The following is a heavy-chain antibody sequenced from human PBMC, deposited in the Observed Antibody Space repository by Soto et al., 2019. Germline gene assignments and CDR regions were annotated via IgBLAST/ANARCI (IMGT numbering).Heavy chain of an antibody. Sequence: SETLSLTCTVSGDSISSSCFYWGWIRQPPGKGLEWIGNIYYSGSTYYNPSLKSRVTISVDTSKNQFSLRLSSVTAADTAVYYCARHDYDSGSHFDFWGQGTLVTVSS. CDR3: ARHDYDSGSHFDF. V-gene: IGHV4-39*01. CDR2: IYYSGST. J-gene: IGHJ4*02. CDR1: GDSISSSCFY. D-gene: IGHD3-10*01.